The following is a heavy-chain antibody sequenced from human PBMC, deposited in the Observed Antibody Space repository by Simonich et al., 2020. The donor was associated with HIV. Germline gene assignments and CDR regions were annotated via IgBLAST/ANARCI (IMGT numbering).Heavy chain of an antibody. D-gene: IGHD1-26*01. J-gene: IGHJ6*02. CDR2: INPQRVGT. Sequence: QVQLVQSGAEARKPGASVKVSCKASGYTFTGYFVHWVQQAPGQGLEYLARINPQRVGTNHAPKFQGRVTMTRDTSITTAYMELSRLRYDDTAVYYCARSLMVGGVYHYYAMDVWGQGTTVTVSS. CDR1: GYTFTGYF. CDR3: ARSLMVGGVYHYYAMDV. V-gene: IGHV1-2*06.